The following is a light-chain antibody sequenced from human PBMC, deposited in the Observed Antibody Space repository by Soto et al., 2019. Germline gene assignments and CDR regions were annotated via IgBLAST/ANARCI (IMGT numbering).Light chain of an antibody. Sequence: IVLPQSADTLSLSPGERATLSCRASQDVASNYLAWYQQKPGQAPGLLIYRASGRAAGVAERFSGSGSGTQFTLTISRLEPEEFAVYYCQYYDSSRTFGQGARVEI. J-gene: IGKJ1*01. CDR1: QDVASNY. CDR3: QYYDSSRT. CDR2: RAS. V-gene: IGKV3-20*01.